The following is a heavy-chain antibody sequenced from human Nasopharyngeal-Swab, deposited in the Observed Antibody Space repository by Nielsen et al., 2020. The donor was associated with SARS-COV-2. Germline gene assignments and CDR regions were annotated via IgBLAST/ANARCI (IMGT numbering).Heavy chain of an antibody. Sequence: GGSLRLSCAASGFTISSYAMSWVRQAPGKGLEWVSAISGSGGSTYYADSVKGRFTISRDNSKNTLYLQMNSLRAEDTAVYYCAKDLTAIRYYFDYWGQGTLVTVSS. V-gene: IGHV3-23*01. J-gene: IGHJ4*02. CDR3: AKDLTAIRYYFDY. CDR2: ISGSGGST. CDR1: GFTISSYA. D-gene: IGHD2-2*02.